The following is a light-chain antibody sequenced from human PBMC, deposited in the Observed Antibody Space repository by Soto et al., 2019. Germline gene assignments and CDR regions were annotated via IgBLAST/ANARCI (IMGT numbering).Light chain of an antibody. CDR3: QQYKSYSWT. V-gene: IGKV1-5*03. Sequence: DIQMTQSPSTLSGSLGGRVTITCRASQTISSWLAWYQQKPGKAPKLLIYKASTLKSGVPSRFSGSGSGTEFTLTINSLQPDDFATYYCQQYKSYSWTFGQGTKVDIK. CDR1: QTISSW. CDR2: KAS. J-gene: IGKJ1*01.